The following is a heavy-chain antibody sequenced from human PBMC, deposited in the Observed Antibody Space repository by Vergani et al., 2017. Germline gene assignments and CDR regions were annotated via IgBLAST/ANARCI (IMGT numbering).Heavy chain of an antibody. CDR2: INHSGST. CDR3: ARGLHDSSGYTPSYYFDY. D-gene: IGHD3-22*01. CDR1: GGSFSGYY. J-gene: IGHJ4*02. Sequence: QVQLQQWGAGLLKPSETLSLTCAVYGGSFSGYYWSWIRQPPGKGLEWIGEINHSGSTNYNPSLKSRVTISVDTSKNQFSLKLSSVTAADTAVYYCARGLHDSSGYTPSYYFDYWGQGTLVTVSS. V-gene: IGHV4-34*01.